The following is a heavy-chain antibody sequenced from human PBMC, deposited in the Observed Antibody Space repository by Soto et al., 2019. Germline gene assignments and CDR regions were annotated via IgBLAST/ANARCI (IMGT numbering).Heavy chain of an antibody. CDR1: GFTFSSYR. CDR2: ISSSSSYI. D-gene: IGHD3-22*01. J-gene: IGHJ4*02. Sequence: GESLKISCAASGFTFSSYRMNWVRQAPGKGLEWVSSISSSSSYIYYADSVKGRFTISRDNAKNSLYLQMNSLRAEDTAVYYCARAEEISYYYDSSGYYYFDYWGQGTLVTVSS. V-gene: IGHV3-21*01. CDR3: ARAEEISYYYDSSGYYYFDY.